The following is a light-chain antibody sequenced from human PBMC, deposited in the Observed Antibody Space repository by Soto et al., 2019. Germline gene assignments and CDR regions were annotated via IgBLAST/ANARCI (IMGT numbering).Light chain of an antibody. V-gene: IGKV3-15*01. CDR3: QQYNNWPPIT. CDR1: QSVSSSY. J-gene: IGKJ5*01. Sequence: EIVLTQSPGTLSLSPGEIATLSCRASQSVSSSYLAWYQQKPGQAPRLLIYDTSTRATGIPARFSGSGSGTEFTLTISSLQSEDFAVYYCQQYNNWPPITFGQGTRLEIK. CDR2: DTS.